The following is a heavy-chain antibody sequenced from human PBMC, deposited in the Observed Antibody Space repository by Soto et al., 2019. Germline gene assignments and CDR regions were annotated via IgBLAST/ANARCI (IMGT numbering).Heavy chain of an antibody. CDR3: VKERIELWLIDY. CDR1: GFSFSAYA. CDR2: ISGSGSIT. V-gene: IGHV3-23*01. J-gene: IGHJ4*02. Sequence: DVQLLESGGGLAQPGESLRLSCVASGFSFSAYAMSWVRQSPGKGFEWVSTISGSGSITDYADSVKGRFTTSKDTSTNTLFLHMNSLTADDTAVYYCVKERIELWLIDYWGQGTLVTVSS. D-gene: IGHD2-15*01.